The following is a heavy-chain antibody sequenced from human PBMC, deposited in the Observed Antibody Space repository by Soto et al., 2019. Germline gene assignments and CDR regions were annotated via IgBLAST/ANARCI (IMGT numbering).Heavy chain of an antibody. CDR1: GFTFSTYT. CDR3: AREDGVVGSSSAFDH. CDR2: INGRSYYV. Sequence: EVQVVESGGGLVKPGGSLRLSCVFSGFTFSTYTMNWVRQAPGKGLEWVSSINGRSYYVYYADSVKGRFTISRDNAKNSLYLQMNRLRAEDTAIYYCAREDGVVGSSSAFDHWGLGTLVTVSS. D-gene: IGHD1-26*01. J-gene: IGHJ4*02. V-gene: IGHV3-21*01.